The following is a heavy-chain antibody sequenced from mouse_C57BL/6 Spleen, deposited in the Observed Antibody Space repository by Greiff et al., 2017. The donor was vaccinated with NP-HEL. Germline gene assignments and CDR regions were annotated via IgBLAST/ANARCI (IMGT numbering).Heavy chain of an antibody. CDR3: ARTLDYYGSSPFAY. D-gene: IGHD1-1*01. J-gene: IGHJ3*01. V-gene: IGHV5-17*01. CDR1: GFTFSDYG. Sequence: EVKLMESGGGLVKPGGSLKLSCAASGFTFSDYGMHWVRQAPEKGLEWVAYISGGSSTIYYADTVKGRFTISRDNAKNTLFLQMTSLRSEDTAMYYCARTLDYYGSSPFAYWGQGTLVTVSA. CDR2: ISGGSSTI.